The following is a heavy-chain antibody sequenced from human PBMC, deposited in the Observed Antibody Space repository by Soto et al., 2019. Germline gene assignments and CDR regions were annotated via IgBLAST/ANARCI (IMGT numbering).Heavy chain of an antibody. D-gene: IGHD5-12*01. J-gene: IGHJ4*02. Sequence: HPGGSLRLSCAASGFTFSSYAMSWVRQAPGKGLEWVSTISGSGGSTYYADSVKGRFTITRDKSKNTLYLQMNSLRADDTAVYYCAKRRDGYNYDYWGQGTLGTVSS. CDR3: AKRRDGYNYDY. CDR1: GFTFSSYA. CDR2: ISGSGGST. V-gene: IGHV3-23*01.